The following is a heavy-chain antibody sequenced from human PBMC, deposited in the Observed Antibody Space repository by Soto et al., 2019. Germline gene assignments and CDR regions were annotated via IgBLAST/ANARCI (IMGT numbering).Heavy chain of an antibody. CDR2: IDWDDDK. CDR1: GFSLSTSGMC. J-gene: IGHJ4*02. CDR3: ARIGSRGDYFNY. Sequence: ASGPTLVNPTQTLTLTCTFSGFSLSTSGMCVSWIRQPPGKALEWLARIDWDDDKYYSTSLKTRLTISKDTSKNQVVLTMTNMDPVDTATYYCARIGSRGDYFNYWGQGTLVTVSS. V-gene: IGHV2-70*11.